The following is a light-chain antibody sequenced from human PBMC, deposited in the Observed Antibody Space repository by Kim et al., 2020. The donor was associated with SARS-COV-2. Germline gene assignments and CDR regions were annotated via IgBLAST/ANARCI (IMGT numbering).Light chain of an antibody. J-gene: IGLJ2*01. Sequence: QSVLTQPPSASGTPGQRVTISCSGSISNIGTNTVNWYQQLPGTAPKLLIYSNNQRPSGVPDRFSGSKSGTSDSLAISGLQSDDEADYYCAAWDDSRTVLFGGGTQLTVL. CDR1: ISNIGTNT. V-gene: IGLV1-44*01. CDR3: AAWDDSRTVL. CDR2: SNN.